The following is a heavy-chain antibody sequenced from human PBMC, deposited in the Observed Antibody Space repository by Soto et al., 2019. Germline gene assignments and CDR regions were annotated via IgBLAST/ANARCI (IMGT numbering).Heavy chain of an antibody. CDR1: GFTFSSYG. J-gene: IGHJ3*02. Sequence: QVQLVESGEGVVQPGRSLRLSCAASGFTFSSYGMHWVRQAPGKGLAWVAVIWYDGSNKYYADSVKGRFTISRDNSKNTLYLQMYSLRAEDTAVYYCAREQRQLHDAFDIWAQGTMVNVSS. CDR3: AREQRQLHDAFDI. CDR2: IWYDGSNK. V-gene: IGHV3-33*01. D-gene: IGHD6-25*01.